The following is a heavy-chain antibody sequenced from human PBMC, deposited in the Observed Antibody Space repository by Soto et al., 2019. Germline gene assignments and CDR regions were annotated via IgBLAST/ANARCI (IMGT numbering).Heavy chain of an antibody. CDR3: ARQDYYYMDV. J-gene: IGHJ6*03. V-gene: IGHV3-74*01. CDR2: INSGGGNT. Sequence: GGSLRLSCAASGFPFSSYWMHWLRQAPGKGLVWVSRINSGGGNTNYADSVRGRFTISRDNSKNTLYLQMNSLRAEDTAVYYCARQDYYYMDVWGKGTTVTVSS. CDR1: GFPFSSYW.